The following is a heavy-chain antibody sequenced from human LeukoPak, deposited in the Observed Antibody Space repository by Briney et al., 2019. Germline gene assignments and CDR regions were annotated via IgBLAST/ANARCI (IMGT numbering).Heavy chain of an antibody. J-gene: IGHJ4*02. CDR1: GYSISSGYY. D-gene: IGHD3-10*01. V-gene: IGHV4-38-2*02. CDR3: AKAPGRESALWFGELLPRGEGYYFDY. CDR2: IYHSGST. Sequence: PSETLSLTCTVSGYSISSGYYWGWIRQPPGKGLEWIGSIYHSGSTYYNPSLKSRVTISVDTSKNQFSLKLSSVTAADTAVYYCAKAPGRESALWFGELLPRGEGYYFDYWGQGTLVIVSS.